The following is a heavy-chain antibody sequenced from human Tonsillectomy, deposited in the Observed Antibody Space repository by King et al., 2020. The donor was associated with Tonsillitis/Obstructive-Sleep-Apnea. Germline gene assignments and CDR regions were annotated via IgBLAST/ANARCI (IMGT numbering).Heavy chain of an antibody. CDR1: GFTFSSYA. CDR2: ISGSGGST. D-gene: IGHD3-16*01. CDR3: AKDPPRGGVTGGRAFEI. V-gene: IGHV3-23*04. Sequence: VQLVESGGGLVQPGGSLRPSCAASGFTFSSYAMSWVRQAPGKGLEWVSGISGSGGSTYDSDSVKGRFTISRDNSKNTLYLQMNNLRAEDTAVYYCAKDPPRGGVTGGRAFEIWGQGTMVTVSS. J-gene: IGHJ3*02.